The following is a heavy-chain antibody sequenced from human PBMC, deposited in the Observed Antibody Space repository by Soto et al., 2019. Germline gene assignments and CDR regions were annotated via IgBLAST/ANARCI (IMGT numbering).Heavy chain of an antibody. CDR3: ARRSGWYDAFDI. CDR2: INPNSGGT. Sequence: ASVKVSCKASGYTFTGYYMHWVRQAPGQGLEWMGWINPNSGGTNYAQKFQGRVTMTRDTSISTAYMELSRLRSDDTAVYYCARRSGWYDAFDIWGQGTMVTVSS. J-gene: IGHJ3*02. V-gene: IGHV1-2*02. D-gene: IGHD6-19*01. CDR1: GYTFTGYY.